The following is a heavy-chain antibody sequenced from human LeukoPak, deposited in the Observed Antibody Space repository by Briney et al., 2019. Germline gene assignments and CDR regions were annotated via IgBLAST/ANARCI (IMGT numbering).Heavy chain of an antibody. CDR1: GFTFRTFT. D-gene: IGHD3-22*01. CDR3: ARDSPYYFDSSGDYVSDY. J-gene: IGHJ4*02. Sequence: GGSLRLSCAASGFTFRTFTMNWVRQAPGKGLEWVSSNNTASNFIYYADSVKGRFTISRDNAKNSLYLQMSSLKVEDTAVYYCARDSPYYFDSSGDYVSDYWGQGALVTVS. V-gene: IGHV3-21*01. CDR2: NNTASNFI.